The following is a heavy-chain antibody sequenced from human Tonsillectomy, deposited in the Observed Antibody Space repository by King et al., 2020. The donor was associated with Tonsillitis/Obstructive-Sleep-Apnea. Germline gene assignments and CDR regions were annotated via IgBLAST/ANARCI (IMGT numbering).Heavy chain of an antibody. J-gene: IGHJ3*02. D-gene: IGHD5-12*01. V-gene: IGHV5-10-1*01. CDR1: GYSFNSYW. Sequence: QLVQSGAEVKEPGESLRISCKGSGYSFNSYWINWVRQMPWKGLEWMGRIDPSDSYTNYSPSFQGHVTFSVDKSISTAHLQWSSLRASDNAMYYCARGGIGYDFAFDIWGQGTMVTVSS. CDR2: IDPSDSYT. CDR3: ARGGIGYDFAFDI.